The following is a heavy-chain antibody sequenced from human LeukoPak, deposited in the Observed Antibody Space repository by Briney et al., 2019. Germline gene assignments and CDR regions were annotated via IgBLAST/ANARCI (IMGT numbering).Heavy chain of an antibody. CDR1: GGSISSGSYY. CDR3: ANSQLLYWTYWNWFDP. CDR2: IYTSGST. Sequence: SQTLSLTCTVSGGSISSGSYYWSWIRQPAGKGLEWIGRIYTSGSTNYNPSLKSRVTISVDTSKNQFSLKLSSVTAADTAVYYCANSQLLYWTYWNWFDPWGQGTLVTVSS. J-gene: IGHJ5*02. V-gene: IGHV4-61*02. D-gene: IGHD2-2*02.